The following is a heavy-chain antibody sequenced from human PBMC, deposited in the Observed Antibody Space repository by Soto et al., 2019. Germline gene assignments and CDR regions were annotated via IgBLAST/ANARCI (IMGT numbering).Heavy chain of an antibody. CDR2: IIPIFGTA. D-gene: IGHD4-4*01. J-gene: IGHJ5*02. CDR3: ATSPDYSKDPFGRFDP. V-gene: IGHV1-69*13. CDR1: GGTFSSYA. Sequence: ASVKVSCKASGGTFSSYAISWVRQAPGQGLEWMGGIIPIFGTANYAQKFQGRVTITADESTSTAYMELSSLRSEDTAVYYCATSPDYSKDPFGRFDPWGQGTLVTVSS.